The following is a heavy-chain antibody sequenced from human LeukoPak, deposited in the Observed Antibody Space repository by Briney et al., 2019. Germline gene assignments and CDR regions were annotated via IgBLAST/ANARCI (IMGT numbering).Heavy chain of an antibody. J-gene: IGHJ3*02. CDR2: ISGSGGST. CDR1: GFTFSSYA. Sequence: GGSLRLSCAASGFTFSSYAMSWVRQAPGKGLEWVSSISGSGGSTYYADSVKGRFTISRDKSKNTLYLQMNSLRAEDTAVYYCAKDIVVVPAAMDAFDIWGQGTMVTVS. V-gene: IGHV3-23*01. D-gene: IGHD2-2*01. CDR3: AKDIVVVPAAMDAFDI.